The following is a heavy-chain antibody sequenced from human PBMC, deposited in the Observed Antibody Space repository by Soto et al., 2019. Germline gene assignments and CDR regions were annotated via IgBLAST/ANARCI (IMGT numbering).Heavy chain of an antibody. V-gene: IGHV3-33*01. CDR2: IWYDGSNK. J-gene: IGHJ3*02. D-gene: IGHD1-1*01. Sequence: QVQLVESGGGVVQPGRSLRLSCAASGFTFSSYGMHWVRQAPGKGLEWVAVIWYDGSNKYYADSVKGRFTISRDNSKNTLYLQMNSLRAEDTAVYYCARGWNEATKDLAFDIWGQGTMVTVSS. CDR1: GFTFSSYG. CDR3: ARGWNEATKDLAFDI.